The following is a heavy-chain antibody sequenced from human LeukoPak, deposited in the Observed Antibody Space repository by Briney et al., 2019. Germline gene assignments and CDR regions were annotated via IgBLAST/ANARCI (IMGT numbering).Heavy chain of an antibody. CDR1: GFTFSTYA. V-gene: IGHV3-23*01. J-gene: IGHJ4*02. CDR2: VRGSGTDT. Sequence: GGSLRLSCAASGFTFSTYAMTWVRQAPGKGREWVSAVRGSGTDTYYADSVKGRFTISSDNSKNTLYLQMNSLRAEDTAIYYCAKTSRRDSAYDSPFDYWGQGTLVTVSS. CDR3: AKTSRRDSAYDSPFDY. D-gene: IGHD5-12*01.